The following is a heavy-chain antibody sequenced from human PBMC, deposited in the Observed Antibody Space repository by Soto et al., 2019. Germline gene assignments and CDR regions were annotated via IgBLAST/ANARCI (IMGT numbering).Heavy chain of an antibody. V-gene: IGHV4-39*07. CDR3: ATRITVFGLMIPPFDP. CDR2: INHTGGT. D-gene: IGHD3-3*01. Sequence: PSETLSLTCTVSGSSINSSGYYWGWIRQPPGKGLEWIGEINHTGGTHYNPSLKSRVTMSVDTSKNQFSLRLSSVAAADTAIYYCATRITVFGLMIPPFDPWGQGTQVTV. CDR1: GSSINSSGYY. J-gene: IGHJ5*02.